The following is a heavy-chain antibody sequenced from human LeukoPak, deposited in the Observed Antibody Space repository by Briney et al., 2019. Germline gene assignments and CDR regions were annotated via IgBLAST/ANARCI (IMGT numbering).Heavy chain of an antibody. V-gene: IGHV4-59*01. D-gene: IGHD6-13*01. Sequence: SETLSLTCTVSGGSISSYYWSWIRQPPGKGLEWIGYIYYSGSTNYNPSLKRRVTISVDTSKNQFSLKLSSVTAADTAVYYCARGMVGSSSPYYMDVWGKGTTVTVSS. J-gene: IGHJ6*03. CDR1: GGSISSYY. CDR3: ARGMVGSSSPYYMDV. CDR2: IYYSGST.